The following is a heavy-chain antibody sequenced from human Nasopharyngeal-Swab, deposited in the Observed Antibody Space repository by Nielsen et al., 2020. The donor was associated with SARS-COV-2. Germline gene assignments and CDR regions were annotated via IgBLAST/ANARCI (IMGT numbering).Heavy chain of an antibody. Sequence: KVSCKGSGYSFTSYWIGWVRQMPWKGLEWMGIIYPGDSDTRYSPSFQGQVTISADKSISTAYLQWSSLKASDTAMYYCARHSTTVTTVYYYGMDVWGQGTTVTVSS. V-gene: IGHV5-51*01. CDR1: GYSFTSYW. CDR2: IYPGDSDT. J-gene: IGHJ6*02. CDR3: ARHSTTVTTVYYYGMDV. D-gene: IGHD4-17*01.